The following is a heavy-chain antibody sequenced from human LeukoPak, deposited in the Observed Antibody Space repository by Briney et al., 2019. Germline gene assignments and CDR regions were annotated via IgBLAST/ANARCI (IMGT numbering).Heavy chain of an antibody. V-gene: IGHV3-23*01. CDR3: AKMGGRISAAVDN. CDR1: GFTFNTYA. CDR2: IGGSGGGT. J-gene: IGHJ4*02. Sequence: PGGSLRLSCAASGFTFNTYAMSGVRQAPGKGLEGVSGIGGSGGGTYYADSVKGRFTIYRDNSKSTLYLQMNSLRVEDTAVYYCAKMGGRISAAVDNWGQGTLVTVSS. D-gene: IGHD2-2*01.